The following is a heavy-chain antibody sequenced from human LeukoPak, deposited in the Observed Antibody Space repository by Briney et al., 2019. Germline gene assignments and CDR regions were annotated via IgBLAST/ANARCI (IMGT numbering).Heavy chain of an antibody. J-gene: IGHJ3*02. CDR1: GGSISRYY. CDR2: IYYSGST. CDR3: ARGGLNGAFDI. Sequence: SETLSLTCTVSGGSISRYYWSWIRQPPGKGLEWIGYIYYSGSTNCNPSLKSRVTISVDTSKNQFSLKLSSVTAADTAVYYCARGGLNGAFDIWGQGTMVTVSS. V-gene: IGHV4-59*01. D-gene: IGHD2-8*01.